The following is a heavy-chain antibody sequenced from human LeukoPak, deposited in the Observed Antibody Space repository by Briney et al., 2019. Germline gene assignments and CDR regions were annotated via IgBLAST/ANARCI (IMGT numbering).Heavy chain of an antibody. D-gene: IGHD5-18*01. CDR1: GYSISSGYY. J-gene: IGHJ4*02. CDR2: IYHSGST. CDR3: ARSHVDTAMVSNY. Sequence: SETLSLTCTVSGYSISSGYYWGWIRQPPGKGLEWIGSIYHSGSTYYNPSLKSRVTISVDTSKNQFSLKLSSVTAADTAVYYCARSHVDTAMVSNYWGQGTLVTVSS. V-gene: IGHV4-38-2*02.